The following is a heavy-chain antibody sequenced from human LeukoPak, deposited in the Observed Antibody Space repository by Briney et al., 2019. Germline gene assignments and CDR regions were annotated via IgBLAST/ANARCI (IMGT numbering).Heavy chain of an antibody. D-gene: IGHD6-13*01. Sequence: GGSLRLSCVASGFSFSTYDMYWVRQAAGRGLEWVSALGTNGDSYYLGSVKGRFTISRDDGKNSLYLQMNSLGVEDTAVYYCTRELRGMASHYHGMDVWGQGTTVTVSS. CDR1: GFSFSTYD. V-gene: IGHV3-13*01. J-gene: IGHJ6*02. CDR3: TRELRGMASHYHGMDV. CDR2: LGTNGDS.